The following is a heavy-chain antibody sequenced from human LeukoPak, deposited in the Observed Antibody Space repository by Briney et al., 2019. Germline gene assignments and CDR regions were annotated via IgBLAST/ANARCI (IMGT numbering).Heavy chain of an antibody. V-gene: IGHV4-34*01. CDR3: ARGRGSSGYYSPSGYYYYMDV. CDR2: INHSGST. Sequence: SETLSLTCAVYGGSFSGYYWSWIRQPPGKGLEWIGEINHSGSTNYNPSLKSRVTISVDPSKNQFSLKLSSVTAADTAVYYCARGRGSSGYYSPSGYYYYMDVWGKGTTVTVSS. D-gene: IGHD3-22*01. CDR1: GGSFSGYY. J-gene: IGHJ6*03.